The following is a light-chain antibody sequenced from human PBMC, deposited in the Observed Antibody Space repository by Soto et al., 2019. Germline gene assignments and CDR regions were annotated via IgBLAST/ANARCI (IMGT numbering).Light chain of an antibody. J-gene: IGKJ1*01. CDR1: QTISSN. V-gene: IGKV3-15*01. Sequence: EMVLTQSPGTLSLSPGERATLSCRASQTISSNLAWYQQKPGQAPRLLIXGAXTRATGITARFSGSGSGTEFTLTISSLESEDLAVYYCQQYNEWPLWTFGQGTKVDIK. CDR2: GAX. CDR3: QQYNEWPLWT.